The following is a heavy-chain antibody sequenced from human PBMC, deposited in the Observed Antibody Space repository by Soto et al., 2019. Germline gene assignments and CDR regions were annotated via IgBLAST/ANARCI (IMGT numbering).Heavy chain of an antibody. CDR2: IYPGDHET. V-gene: IGHV5-51*01. D-gene: IGHD6-13*01. Sequence: GESLKISCQCSGYTFSNFWIGWVRQLPGQGLEWMGIIYPGDHETRYSPSFLGKVTISAEKSINTAYLQWSGLEASDSAFYFCARSPRSSPYFDFWGQGALVTVSS. CDR1: GYTFSNFW. CDR3: ARSPRSSPYFDF. J-gene: IGHJ4*02.